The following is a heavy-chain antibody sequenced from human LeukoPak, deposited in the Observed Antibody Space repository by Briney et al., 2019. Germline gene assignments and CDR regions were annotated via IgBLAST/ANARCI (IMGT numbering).Heavy chain of an antibody. D-gene: IGHD3-22*01. CDR1: GGSISSSNYY. J-gene: IGHJ4*02. Sequence: PSETLSLTCTVSGGSISSSNYYWGWIRQPPGKGLGWIGNIYYSGSTYYNPSLKSRVTISVDTSKNQFSLKLSSVTAADTAVYYCASVARDSSGYHYFDYWGQGTLVTVSS. CDR2: IYYSGST. V-gene: IGHV4-39*01. CDR3: ASVARDSSGYHYFDY.